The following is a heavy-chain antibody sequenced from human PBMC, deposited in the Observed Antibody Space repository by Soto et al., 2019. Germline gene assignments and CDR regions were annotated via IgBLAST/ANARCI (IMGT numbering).Heavy chain of an antibody. CDR2: IKQDGSEQ. V-gene: IGHV3-7*05. Sequence: EVQLVASGGGLVQPGGTLRLSCAASGFTFSGYWMSWVRQAPGKGLEWVANIKQDGSEQFYVDSVKGRFTSSRDNAKKSRYLQMNRLRAVDTAVYYCAREAVWGQGTTVSVSS. J-gene: IGHJ6*02. CDR3: AREAV. CDR1: GFTFSGYW.